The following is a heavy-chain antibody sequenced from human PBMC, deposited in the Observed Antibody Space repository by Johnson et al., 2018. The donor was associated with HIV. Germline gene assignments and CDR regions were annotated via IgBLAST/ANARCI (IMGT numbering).Heavy chain of an antibody. CDR1: GFIFSSYA. CDR3: ARDVASVYGSGDHAFDI. CDR2: ISSNGGST. V-gene: IGHV3-64*01. D-gene: IGHD3-10*01. Sequence: VLLVESGGGLVQPGGSLRLSCAASGFIFSSYAMHWVRQAPGKGLQYVSAISSNGGSTSYANSVKGSFTISRDNSRNTLYLQMGRLRVEDMAVYYCARDVASVYGSGDHAFDIWGQGTMVTVSS. J-gene: IGHJ3*02.